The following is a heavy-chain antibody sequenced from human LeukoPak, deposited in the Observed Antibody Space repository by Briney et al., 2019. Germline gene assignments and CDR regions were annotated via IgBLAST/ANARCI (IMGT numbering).Heavy chain of an antibody. CDR2: ICTSGST. Sequence: PSETLSLTCTVSGGSISSYYWSWIRQPAGKGLEWIGRICTSGSTNYNPSLKSRVTMSVDTSKNQLSLKLSSVTAADTAVYYCARDSTYWDSSGYYSIPFDYWGQGTLVTVSS. V-gene: IGHV4-4*07. CDR3: ARDSTYWDSSGYYSIPFDY. J-gene: IGHJ4*02. D-gene: IGHD3-22*01. CDR1: GGSISSYY.